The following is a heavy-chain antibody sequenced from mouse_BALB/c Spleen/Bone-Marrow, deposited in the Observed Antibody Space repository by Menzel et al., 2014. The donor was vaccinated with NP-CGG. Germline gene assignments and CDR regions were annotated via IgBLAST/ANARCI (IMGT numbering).Heavy chain of an antibody. CDR3: ARRRGNYEVDY. D-gene: IGHD2-1*01. CDR2: INPYNGAT. V-gene: IGHV1-18*01. Sequence: EVQLQQSGPELEKPGASVKISCKASGYSFTGYNMNWVKQSNGKSLEWIGHINPYNGATNYNQNFKDKASLTVDKSSSTAYMELHSLTSEDSAVYYCARRRGNYEVDYWGQGTSVTVSS. J-gene: IGHJ4*01. CDR1: GYSFTGYN.